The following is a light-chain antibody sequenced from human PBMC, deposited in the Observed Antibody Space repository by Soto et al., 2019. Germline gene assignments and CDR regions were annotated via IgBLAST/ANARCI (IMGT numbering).Light chain of an antibody. CDR1: SSDVGGYNY. Sequence: QSALTQPASVSGSPGQSITISCTGTSSDVGGYNYVSWYQQQPGKAPKLMIYEVTSRPSGVSDRFSGSKSGNTASLTISGLQAEDEADYYCQAYDYSLTASVFGGGTKLTVL. J-gene: IGLJ3*02. V-gene: IGLV2-14*01. CDR2: EVT. CDR3: QAYDYSLTASV.